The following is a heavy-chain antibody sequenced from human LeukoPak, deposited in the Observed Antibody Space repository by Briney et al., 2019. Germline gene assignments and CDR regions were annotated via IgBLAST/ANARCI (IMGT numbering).Heavy chain of an antibody. D-gene: IGHD2-2*01. Sequence: PGASLRLSCAASGFTFSNYAMSWVRQAPGKGLEWVSAISGSGSSTYYADSVKGRFTISRDNSKNTLYLQMNNLRAEDTAVYYCARARTYCSSTSCYLDAFDIWGQGTMVTVSS. CDR1: GFTFSNYA. CDR2: ISGSGSST. V-gene: IGHV3-23*01. CDR3: ARARTYCSSTSCYLDAFDI. J-gene: IGHJ3*02.